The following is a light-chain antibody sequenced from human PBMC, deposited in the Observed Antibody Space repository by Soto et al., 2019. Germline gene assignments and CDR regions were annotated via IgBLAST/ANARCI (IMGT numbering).Light chain of an antibody. CDR1: SSNIGAGYD. Sequence: QSVLTQPPSVSGAPGQRVTISCTGSSSNIGAGYDVHWYQQLPGTAPKLLIYGNSNRPSGVPDRFSGSKSGTSASLAITGLQAEDEADYYGQSYDSSLSGVLFGGGTKLTVL. CDR3: QSYDSSLSGVL. CDR2: GNS. V-gene: IGLV1-40*01. J-gene: IGLJ2*01.